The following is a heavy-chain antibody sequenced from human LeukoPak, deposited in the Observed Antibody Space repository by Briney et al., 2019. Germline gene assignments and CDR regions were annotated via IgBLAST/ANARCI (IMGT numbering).Heavy chain of an antibody. D-gene: IGHD3-22*01. CDR2: INSDGSST. J-gene: IGHJ4*02. V-gene: IGHV3-74*01. CDR1: GFTFSSYW. CDR3: ARDRRVEYYYDSSGLYFFDY. Sequence: GGSLRLSCAASGFTFSSYWMHWVRQAPGKGLVWVSRINSDGSSTSYADSVKGRFTISRDNAKNTLYLQMNSLRAEDTAVYYCARDRRVEYYYDSSGLYFFDYWGQGTLVTVSS.